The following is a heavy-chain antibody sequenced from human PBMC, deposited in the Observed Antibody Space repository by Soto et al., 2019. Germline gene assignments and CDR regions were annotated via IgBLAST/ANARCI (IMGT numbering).Heavy chain of an antibody. Sequence: GGSLRLSCAASGFTFSSYAMSWVRQAPGKGLEWVAVISYDGSNKYYADSVKGRFTISRDNSKNTLYLQMNSLRAEDTAVYYCARPDRQLERPYLAYWAQGTLVPVSS. CDR1: GFTFSSYA. V-gene: IGHV3-30-3*01. D-gene: IGHD1-1*01. CDR3: ARPDRQLERPYLAY. CDR2: ISYDGSNK. J-gene: IGHJ4*02.